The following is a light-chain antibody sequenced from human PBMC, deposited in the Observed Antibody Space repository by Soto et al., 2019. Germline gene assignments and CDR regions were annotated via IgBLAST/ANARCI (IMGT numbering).Light chain of an antibody. CDR1: SSDVGNYNY. CDR2: DVT. V-gene: IGLV2-11*01. CDR3: CSYAGSNILV. Sequence: QSALTQPRSVSGSPGQSVTISCTGTSSDVGNYNYVSWYQRHPGKAPKLMIFDVTMRPSGVPDRFSGSKSGDTASLTISGLQAEDEADYYCCSYAGSNILVFGGGTKVTVL. J-gene: IGLJ2*01.